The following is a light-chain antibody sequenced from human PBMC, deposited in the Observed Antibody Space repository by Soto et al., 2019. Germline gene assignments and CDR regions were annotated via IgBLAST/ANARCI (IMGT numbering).Light chain of an antibody. CDR2: EVS. CDR1: SSDIGNYDF. Sequence: QSVLTQPASVSGSPGQSITISCTGTSSDIGNYDFVSWYQQVPGTAPKAMIYEVSSRPSGVSNRFSGSKSGNTASLTISGLQAEDEAYYYCSSYTTSTSFILFXGGTNVTVL. V-gene: IGLV2-14*01. CDR3: SSYTTSTSFIL. J-gene: IGLJ2*01.